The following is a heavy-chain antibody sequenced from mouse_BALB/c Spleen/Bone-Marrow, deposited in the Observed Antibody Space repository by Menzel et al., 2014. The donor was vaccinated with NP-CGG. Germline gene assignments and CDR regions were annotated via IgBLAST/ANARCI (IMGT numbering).Heavy chain of an antibody. D-gene: IGHD2-3*01. CDR1: DYSITSDYA. J-gene: IGHJ4*01. Sequence: EVMLVESGPGLVKPSQSLSLTCTVTDYSITSDYAWNWIRQFPGNKLEWMGYISYSGSTSYNPSLKSRISITRDTSKNQFFLQLNSVTTEDTATYYCARHGYYEGYYAMDYWGQGTSVTVSS. CDR2: ISYSGST. CDR3: ARHGYYEGYYAMDY. V-gene: IGHV3-2*02.